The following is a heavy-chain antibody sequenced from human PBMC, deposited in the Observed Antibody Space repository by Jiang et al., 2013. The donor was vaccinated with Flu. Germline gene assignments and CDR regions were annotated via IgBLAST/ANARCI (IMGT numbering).Heavy chain of an antibody. V-gene: IGHV6-1*01. D-gene: IGHD2-21*02. J-gene: IGHJ3*02. CDR3: ARLAVTAISSAFDI. Sequence: QTLSLTCAISGDSVSSNSAAWNWIRQSPSRGLEWLGRAYYRSKWYNDYAVSVKSRITINPDTSKNQFSLQLNSVTPEDTAVYYCARLAVTAISSAFDIWGQGTMVTVSS. CDR1: GDSVSSNSAA. CDR2: AYYRSKWYN.